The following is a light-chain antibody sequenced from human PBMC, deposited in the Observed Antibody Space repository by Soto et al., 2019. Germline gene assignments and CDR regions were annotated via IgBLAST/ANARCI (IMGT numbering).Light chain of an antibody. CDR2: LAS. CDR1: HSLLHSNGYNY. CDR3: MQALQTPLT. V-gene: IGKV2-28*01. J-gene: IGKJ5*01. Sequence: DIVLTQSPLSMPVTTGEPASISCSSSHSLLHSNGYNYFDWYVQKPGQSPQLLIYLASNRASGVPDRFSGSVSGTDFTLKISRVEAEEGGVDDGMQALQTPLTCGQGTRLEIK.